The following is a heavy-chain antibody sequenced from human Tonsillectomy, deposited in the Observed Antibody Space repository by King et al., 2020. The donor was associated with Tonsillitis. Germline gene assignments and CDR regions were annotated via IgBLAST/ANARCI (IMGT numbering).Heavy chain of an antibody. CDR1: GVSFSGYY. CDR2: INHSGST. Sequence: VQLQQWGAGLLKPSETLSLPCAVYGVSFSGYYWSWIRQPPGKGLEWIGEINHSGSTNYNPSLKSRVTISVDTSKNQFSLKLSSVTAADTAVYYCTRGVYYDSSGYYWGLFDYWGQGTLVTVSS. CDR3: TRGVYYDSSGYYWGLFDY. V-gene: IGHV4-34*01. J-gene: IGHJ4*02. D-gene: IGHD3-22*01.